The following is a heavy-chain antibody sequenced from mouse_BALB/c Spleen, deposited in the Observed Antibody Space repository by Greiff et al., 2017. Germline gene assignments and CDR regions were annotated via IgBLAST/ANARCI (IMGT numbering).Heavy chain of an antibody. D-gene: IGHD3-1*01. CDR1: GYTFTDYA. V-gene: IGHV1S137*01. CDR3: ARGSSGLYYAMDY. Sequence: VKLQESGAELVRPGVSVKISCKGSGYTFTDYAMHWVKQSHAKSLEWIGVISTYYGDASYNQKFKGKATMTVDKSSSTAYMELARLTSEDSAIYYCARGSSGLYYAMDYWGQGTSVTVSS. J-gene: IGHJ4*01. CDR2: ISTYYGDA.